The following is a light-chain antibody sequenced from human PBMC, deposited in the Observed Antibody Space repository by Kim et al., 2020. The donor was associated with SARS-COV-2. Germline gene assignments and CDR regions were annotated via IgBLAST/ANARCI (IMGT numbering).Light chain of an antibody. CDR2: GKN. CDR3: NSRDSNDNVV. Sequence: VALRQTVRITCQGDSLRRYYATWYQQKPGQAPILVIYGKNNRPSGIPDRFSGSSSGNTASLTITGTQAGDEADYYGNSRDSNDNVVFGGGTQLTVL. V-gene: IGLV3-19*01. J-gene: IGLJ2*01. CDR1: SLRRYY.